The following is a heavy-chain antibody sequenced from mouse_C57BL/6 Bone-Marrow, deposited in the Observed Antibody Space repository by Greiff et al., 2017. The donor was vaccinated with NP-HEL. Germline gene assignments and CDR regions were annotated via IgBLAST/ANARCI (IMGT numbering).Heavy chain of an antibody. Sequence: VQRVESGPGLVAPSQSLSITCTVSGFSLTSYAISWVRQPPGKGLEWLGVIWTGGGTNYNSALKSRLSISKDNSKSQVFLKMNSLQTDDTARYYCARIDYPYYYAMDYWGQGTSVTVSS. CDR2: IWTGGGT. CDR1: GFSLTSYA. CDR3: ARIDYPYYYAMDY. J-gene: IGHJ4*01. D-gene: IGHD2-4*01. V-gene: IGHV2-9-1*01.